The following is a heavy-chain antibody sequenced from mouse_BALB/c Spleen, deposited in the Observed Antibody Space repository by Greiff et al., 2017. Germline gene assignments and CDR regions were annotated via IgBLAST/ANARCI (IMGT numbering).Heavy chain of an antibody. Sequence: EVHLVESGGDLVKPGGSLKLSCAASGFTFSSYGMSWVRQTPDKRLEWVATISSGGSYTYYPDSVKGRFTISRDNAKNTLYLQMSSLKSEDTAMYYCASDYGAIAYWGQGTLVTVSA. CDR2: ISSGGSYT. D-gene: IGHD2-4*01. CDR1: GFTFSSYG. CDR3: ASDYGAIAY. J-gene: IGHJ3*01. V-gene: IGHV5-6*01.